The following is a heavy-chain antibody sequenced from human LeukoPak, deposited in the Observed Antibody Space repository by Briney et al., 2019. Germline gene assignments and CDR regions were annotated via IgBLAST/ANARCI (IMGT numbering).Heavy chain of an antibody. CDR2: INSDGSRT. Sequence: QPGGSLRLSCAASGFTFSTFWMHWVRQAPGKGPVWVSRINSDGSRTTYADSVKGRFTISRDNAKNTLYLQMSSLRAEDTAVYYCAISPLDSRYYFDYWGQGTLVTVSS. J-gene: IGHJ4*02. CDR1: GFTFSTFW. V-gene: IGHV3-74*01. CDR3: AISPLDSRYYFDY. D-gene: IGHD6-13*01.